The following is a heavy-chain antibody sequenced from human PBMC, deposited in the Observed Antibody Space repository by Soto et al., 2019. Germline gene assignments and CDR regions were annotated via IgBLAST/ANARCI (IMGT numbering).Heavy chain of an antibody. J-gene: IGHJ6*02. D-gene: IGHD2-15*01. CDR2: IWYDGSNK. CDR1: GFTFSSYG. CDR3: ARDRGYCSGGSCYTNYGMDV. V-gene: IGHV3-33*01. Sequence: QVQLVESGGGVVQPGRSLRLSCAASGFTFSSYGMHWVRQAPGKGLEWVSVIWYDGSNKYYADSVKGRFTISRDNSKNTLYLQMNSLRAEDKAVYYCARDRGYCSGGSCYTNYGMDVWGQCTTVTVSS.